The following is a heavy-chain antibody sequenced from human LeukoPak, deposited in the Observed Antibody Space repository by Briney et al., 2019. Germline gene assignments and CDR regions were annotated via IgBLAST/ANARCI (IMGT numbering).Heavy chain of an antibody. CDR3: TRGYGSGSLIAFDI. D-gene: IGHD3-10*01. V-gene: IGHV3-74*01. CDR2: IDSDGSST. Sequence: GGSLRLSCAASGFTFSNDWMHWVRQAPGKGLVWVSRIDSDGSSTSYADSVKGRFTISRDNAKNMLYLQMNSLRAEDTAVYYCTRGYGSGSLIAFDIWGQGTMVTVSS. CDR1: GFTFSNDW. J-gene: IGHJ3*02.